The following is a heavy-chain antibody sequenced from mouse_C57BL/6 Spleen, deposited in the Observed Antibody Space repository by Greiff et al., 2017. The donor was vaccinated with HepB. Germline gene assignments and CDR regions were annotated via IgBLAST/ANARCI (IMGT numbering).Heavy chain of an antibody. D-gene: IGHD1-1*01. CDR3: ARSPQFITTVVASDY. V-gene: IGHV1-26*01. J-gene: IGHJ2*01. CDR1: GYTFTDYY. Sequence: VQLQQSGPELVKPGASVKISCKASGYTFTDYYMNWVKQSHGKSLEWIGDINPNNGGTSYNQKFKGKATLTVDKSSSTAYMELRSLTSEDSAVYYCARSPQFITTVVASDYWGQGTTLTVSS. CDR2: INPNNGGT.